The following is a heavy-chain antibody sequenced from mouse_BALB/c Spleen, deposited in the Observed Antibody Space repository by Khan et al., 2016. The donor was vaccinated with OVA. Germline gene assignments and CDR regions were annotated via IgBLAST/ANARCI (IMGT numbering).Heavy chain of an antibody. Sequence: QVQLKQSGPELVKPGASVRISCKASGYTFTTYYIHWMKQRPGQGLEWIGWIHPGNVTTKYSEKFKGKATLTAGKSSSTAYMQLSSLTSEDSAVYFCARSSLYATGAMDYWGQGTSVTVSS. J-gene: IGHJ4*01. V-gene: IGHV1S56*01. CDR2: IHPGNVTT. D-gene: IGHD1-1*01. CDR1: GYTFTTYY. CDR3: ARSSLYATGAMDY.